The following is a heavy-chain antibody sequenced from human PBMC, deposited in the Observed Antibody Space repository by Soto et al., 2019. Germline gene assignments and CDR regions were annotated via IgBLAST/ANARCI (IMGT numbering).Heavy chain of an antibody. Sequence: QVQLVESGGGVVQPGRSLRLSCAASGFTFSSYAMHWVRQAPGKGLEWVAVISYDGSNKYYADSVKGRFTISRDNSKNTLDLQMNSLRAEDTAVYYCASLGMAYYFDYWGQGTLVTVSS. D-gene: IGHD2-8*01. CDR2: ISYDGSNK. J-gene: IGHJ4*02. CDR3: ASLGMAYYFDY. CDR1: GFTFSSYA. V-gene: IGHV3-30-3*01.